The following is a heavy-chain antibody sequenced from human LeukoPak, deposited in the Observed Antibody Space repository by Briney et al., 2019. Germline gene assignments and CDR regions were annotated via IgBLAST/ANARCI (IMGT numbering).Heavy chain of an antibody. CDR1: GGSISSYY. Sequence: PSETLSLTCTVSGGSISSYYWSWNRQPPGKGLEWIGYIYYSGSTNYNPSLKSRVTISVDTSKNQFSLKLSSVTAADTAVYYCARDWAHCSGGSCYLNWFDPWGQGTLVTVSS. CDR3: ARDWAHCSGGSCYLNWFDP. J-gene: IGHJ5*02. CDR2: IYYSGST. V-gene: IGHV4-59*01. D-gene: IGHD2-15*01.